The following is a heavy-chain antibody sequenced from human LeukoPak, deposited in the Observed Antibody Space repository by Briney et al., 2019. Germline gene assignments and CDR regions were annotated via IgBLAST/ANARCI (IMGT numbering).Heavy chain of an antibody. CDR2: IKSKSDGGTT. CDR1: GFTFSNVW. Sequence: PGGSLRLSCAASGFTFSNVWMSWVRQAPGKGLEWVGRIKSKSDGGTTDYAAPVQGRFTISRDDSKNILYLQMNSLKVEDTAVYYCTTDVLVVTASDYWGQGTLVTVSS. D-gene: IGHD2-21*02. CDR3: TTDVLVVTASDY. J-gene: IGHJ4*02. V-gene: IGHV3-15*01.